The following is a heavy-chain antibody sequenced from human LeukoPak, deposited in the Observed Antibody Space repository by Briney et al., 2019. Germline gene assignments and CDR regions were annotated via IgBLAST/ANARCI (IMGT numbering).Heavy chain of an antibody. J-gene: IGHJ4*02. CDR1: GFTFDDYA. CDR3: AKTPYPGYSYGPYYFDY. CDR2: ISWNSGSI. Sequence: GGSLRLSCAASGFTFDDYAMHWVRQAPGKGLEWVSGISWNSGSIGYADSVEGRFTISRDNAKNSLYLQMNSLRAEDTALYYCAKTPYPGYSYGPYYFDYWGQGTLVTVSS. V-gene: IGHV3-9*01. D-gene: IGHD5-18*01.